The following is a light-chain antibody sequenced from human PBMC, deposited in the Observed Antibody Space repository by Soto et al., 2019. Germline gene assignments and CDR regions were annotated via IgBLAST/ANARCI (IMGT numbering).Light chain of an antibody. Sequence: QSVLTQPASVSGSPGQSITISCTGSYKYVSWYQQHPGKAPKFMIYEVSNRPSEVSNRFSGSKSGNTASLTISGLQAEDEADYYCCSFTSITTYVFGTGTKVTVL. CDR2: EVS. CDR3: CSFTSITTYV. CDR1: YKY. J-gene: IGLJ1*01. V-gene: IGLV2-14*01.